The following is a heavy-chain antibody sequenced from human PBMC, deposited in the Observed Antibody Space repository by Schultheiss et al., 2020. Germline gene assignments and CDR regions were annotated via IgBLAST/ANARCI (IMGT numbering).Heavy chain of an antibody. CDR3: AKELSFWSGYYYGMDV. D-gene: IGHD3-3*01. Sequence: GGSLRLSCAASGFTFSNAWMSWVRQAPGKGLEWVSSISGGSTYYADSRTGRFTISRDNSKNKLYLQMNSLRAEDTAVYYCAKELSFWSGYYYGMDVWGQGTTVTVSS. CDR2: ISGGST. CDR1: GFTFSNAW. J-gene: IGHJ6*02. V-gene: IGHV3-38-3*01.